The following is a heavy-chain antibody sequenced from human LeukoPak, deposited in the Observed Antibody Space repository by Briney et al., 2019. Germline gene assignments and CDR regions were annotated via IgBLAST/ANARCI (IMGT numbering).Heavy chain of an antibody. Sequence: PSETLSLTCTVSGGSISSYYWTWIRQPPGKGLGLEWIGYIYYSGGTNYNPSLNSRVTISIDTSKNQVSLKLSSVTAADTAVYYCARLWDSSSSLDYWGQGTLVTVSS. CDR2: IYYSGGT. V-gene: IGHV4-59*08. D-gene: IGHD6-6*01. CDR3: ARLWDSSSSLDY. J-gene: IGHJ4*02. CDR1: GGSISSYY.